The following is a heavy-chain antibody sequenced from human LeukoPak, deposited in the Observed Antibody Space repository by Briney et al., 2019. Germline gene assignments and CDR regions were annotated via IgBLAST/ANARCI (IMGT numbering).Heavy chain of an antibody. D-gene: IGHD3-3*01. J-gene: IGHJ4*02. CDR1: GFTFSDYW. CDR3: AREHWSKYNDFWSGYATD. V-gene: IGHV3-7*01. CDR2: MRQDAKSE. Sequence: PGGSLRLSCVASGFTFSDYWMAWVRQAPGKGLEWVATMRQDAKSEYYVDSVKGRFTVSRDNAYNSFYLHMNSLRAEDTAVYYCAREHWSKYNDFWSGYATDWGQGALVTVSS.